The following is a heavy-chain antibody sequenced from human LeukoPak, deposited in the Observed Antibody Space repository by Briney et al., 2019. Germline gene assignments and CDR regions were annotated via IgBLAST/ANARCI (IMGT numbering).Heavy chain of an antibody. Sequence: GGSLRLSCAASGFTFSGSAIHWVRQASGKGLEGVGRIRSKANSYATAYGASVKGRFTISRDDSKNTAYLQMNSLKTEDTAVYYCTSSTHRYCSGGKCHSDYYYYGMDVWGQGTTVTVSS. CDR3: TSSTHRYCSGGKCHSDYYYYGMDV. CDR1: GFTFSGSA. J-gene: IGHJ6*02. V-gene: IGHV3-73*01. CDR2: IRSKANSYAT. D-gene: IGHD2-15*01.